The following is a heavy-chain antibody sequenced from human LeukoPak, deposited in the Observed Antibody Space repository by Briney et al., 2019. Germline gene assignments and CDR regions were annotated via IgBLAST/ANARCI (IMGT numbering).Heavy chain of an antibody. V-gene: IGHV3-30*18. CDR3: AKEGIQLWLNN. D-gene: IGHD5-18*01. CDR2: ISYDGSNK. CDR1: GFTFSSYG. Sequence: GGSLRLSCAASGFTFSSYGMHWGRQAPGKGLEWVAVISYDGSNKYYADSVKGRFTISRDNSKNTLYLQMNSLRAEDTAVYYCAKEGIQLWLNNWGQGTLVTVSS. J-gene: IGHJ4*02.